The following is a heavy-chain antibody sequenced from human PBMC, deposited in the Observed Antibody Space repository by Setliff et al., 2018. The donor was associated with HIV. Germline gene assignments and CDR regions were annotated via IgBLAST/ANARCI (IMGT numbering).Heavy chain of an antibody. CDR2: ITKDSSTI. D-gene: IGHD2-2*01. CDR1: GFTFSNAW. V-gene: IGHV3-48*01. J-gene: IGHJ6*03. Sequence: GGSLRLSCAASGFTFSNAWMTWVRQAPGKGLEWVSYITKDSSTIYYADSVKGRFTISRDNAKKSLYLQMNSLRPEDTAVFYCAREATIVVVPAAGYMDVWGKGTTVTVSS. CDR3: AREATIVVVPAAGYMDV.